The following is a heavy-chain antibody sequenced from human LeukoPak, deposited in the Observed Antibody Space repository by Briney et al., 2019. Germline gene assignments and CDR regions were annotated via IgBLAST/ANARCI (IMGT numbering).Heavy chain of an antibody. J-gene: IGHJ4*02. CDR2: ISAYNGNT. V-gene: IGHV1-18*01. CDR1: GYTFTSYG. CDR3: ARVVGATTFNAY. Sequence: ASVKVSCKAAGYTFTSYGISWVRQAPGQGLEWMGWISAYNGNTNYAQKLQGRVTMTTDTSTSTAYMELRSLRADDTAVYYCARVVGATTFNAYWGQGTLVTVSS. D-gene: IGHD1-26*01.